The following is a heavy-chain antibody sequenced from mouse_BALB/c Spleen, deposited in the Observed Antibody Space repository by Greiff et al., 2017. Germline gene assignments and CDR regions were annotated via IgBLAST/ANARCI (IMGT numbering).Heavy chain of an antibody. CDR2: IWGDGST. J-gene: IGHJ3*01. D-gene: IGHD2-1*01. CDR1: GFSLTGYG. Sequence: VQRVESGPGLVAPSQSLSITCTVSGFSLTGYGVNWVRQPPGKGLEWLGMIWGDGSTDYNSALKSRLSISKDNSKSQVFLKMNSLQTDDTARYYCARERHYGNYGLAYWGQGTLVTVSA. CDR3: ARERHYGNYGLAY. V-gene: IGHV2-6-7*01.